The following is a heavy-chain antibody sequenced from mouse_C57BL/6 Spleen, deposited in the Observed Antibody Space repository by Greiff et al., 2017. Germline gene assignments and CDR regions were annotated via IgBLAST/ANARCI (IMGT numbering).Heavy chain of an antibody. CDR1: GYSITSGYY. J-gene: IGHJ3*01. CDR3: ARGGTGLFAY. Sequence: ESGPGLVKPSQSLSLTCSVTGYSITSGYYWHWIRQFPGNKLEWLGYISSDGSTTYKPYLKNRISITRDTSKIQFFLKLNSVTTEDTATYYCARGGTGLFAYWGQGTLVTVSA. V-gene: IGHV3-6*01. D-gene: IGHD3-3*01. CDR2: ISSDGST.